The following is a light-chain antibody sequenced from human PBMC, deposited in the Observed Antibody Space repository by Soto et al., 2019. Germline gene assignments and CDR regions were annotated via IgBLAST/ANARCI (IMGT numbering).Light chain of an antibody. V-gene: IGKV3-15*01. CDR3: QQGHDWPLT. CDR1: QSISVE. CDR2: GVS. Sequence: EIVMTQSPATLSVSPGERATLSCRASQSISVELAWYQQRPGQPPRLLIYGVSTRATGVPDRFSGSGSGSDFTLTISGLQSEYFAVYYCQQGHDWPLTFGQGTRLDI. J-gene: IGKJ2*01.